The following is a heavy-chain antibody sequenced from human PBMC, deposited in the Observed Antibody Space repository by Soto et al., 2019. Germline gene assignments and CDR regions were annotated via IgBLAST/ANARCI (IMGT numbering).Heavy chain of an antibody. CDR2: VKDGGHT. V-gene: IGHV4-34*01. Sequence: QVQLQQWGAGLLKPSETLSLNCAVTGGSLSGYYWSWIRQPPGKGLEWIGEVKDGGHTNYSPSLRGRVTTSSDTSNNQFSLRLNSVTAADTGGDHRARGQEGVVATHWDQGSLVTVSS. D-gene: IGHD5-12*01. CDR3: ARGQEGVVATH. J-gene: IGHJ4*02. CDR1: GGSLSGYY.